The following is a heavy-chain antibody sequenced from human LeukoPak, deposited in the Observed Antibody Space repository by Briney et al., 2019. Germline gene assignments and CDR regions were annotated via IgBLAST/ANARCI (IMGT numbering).Heavy chain of an antibody. CDR1: GYTFTSYA. Sequence: GASVKVSCKASGYTFTSYAMNWVRQAPGQGLEWTGWINTNTGNPTYAQGFTGRFVFSLDTSVSTAYLQISSLKAEDTAVYYCARDPPGGSSSWGDDYWGQGTLVTVSS. J-gene: IGHJ4*02. CDR3: ARDPPGGSSSWGDDY. V-gene: IGHV7-4-1*02. D-gene: IGHD6-6*01. CDR2: INTNTGNP.